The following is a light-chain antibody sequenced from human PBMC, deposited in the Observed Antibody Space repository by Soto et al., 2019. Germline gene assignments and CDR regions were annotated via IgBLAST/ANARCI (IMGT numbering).Light chain of an antibody. J-gene: IGKJ3*01. Sequence: DIQMTQSPSSLSASVGDRVTISCRASEMISSYLNWYQQKAGQAPNLLIYAASTLRSGVPSRFSGRGSATDFTLTISSLQPEDFATYYCQQTHITPFTFGPGTKVDIK. CDR2: AAS. V-gene: IGKV1-39*01. CDR3: QQTHITPFT. CDR1: EMISSY.